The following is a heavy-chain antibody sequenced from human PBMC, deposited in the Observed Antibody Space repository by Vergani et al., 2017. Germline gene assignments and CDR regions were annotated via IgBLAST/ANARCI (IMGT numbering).Heavy chain of an antibody. CDR2: ISWNSGSI. Sequence: EVQLVESGGGLVQPGRSLRLSCAASGFTFDDYAMHWVRQAPGKGLEWVSGISWNSGSIGYADSVKGRFTISIDNAKNSLYLQMNILRAEDTAVYYCAKDGEQEKYQLFFFYFDYWGQGTLVTVSS. J-gene: IGHJ4*02. V-gene: IGHV3-9*01. CDR1: GFTFDDYA. D-gene: IGHD2-2*01. CDR3: AKDGEQEKYQLFFFYFDY.